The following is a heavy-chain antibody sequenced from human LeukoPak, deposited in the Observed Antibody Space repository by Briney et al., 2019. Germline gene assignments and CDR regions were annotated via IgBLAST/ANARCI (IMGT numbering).Heavy chain of an antibody. CDR2: ISGSGDNT. J-gene: IGHJ4*02. D-gene: IGHD3-22*01. CDR3: AKGSYYDSSGSFYFDH. CDR1: GFTFSSYA. V-gene: IGHV3-23*01. Sequence: GGSLRLSCAASGFTFSSYAMSWVRQAPGRGLEWVSGISGSGDNTYYADSVKGRFTISRDNSKNTLYVQVNSLGTEDTAAYYCAKGSYYDSSGSFYFDHWGQGTLVTVSS.